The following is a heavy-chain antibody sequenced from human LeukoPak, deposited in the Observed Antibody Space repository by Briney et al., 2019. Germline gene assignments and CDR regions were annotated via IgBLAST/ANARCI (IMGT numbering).Heavy chain of an antibody. CDR1: GGSISSYY. CDR2: IYYSGST. J-gene: IGHJ5*02. V-gene: IGHV4-59*01. D-gene: IGHD6-19*01. CDR3: ARTIVHSSGPSWFDP. Sequence: SETLSLTCTVSGGSISSYYWSWIRQPPGKGLEWIGYIYYSGSTNYNPSLKSRVTISVDTSKNQFSLKPSSVTAADTAVYYCARTIVHSSGPSWFDPWGQGTLVTVSS.